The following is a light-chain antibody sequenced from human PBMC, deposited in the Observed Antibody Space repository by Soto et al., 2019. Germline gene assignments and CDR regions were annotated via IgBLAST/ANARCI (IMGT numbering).Light chain of an antibody. Sequence: QSVLTQPASVSGSPGQSITISCTGTSSDVGSYNLVPWYQQHPGKAPKLMIYEVSKRPSGVSNRFSGSKSGNTASLTISGLQAEDEADYYCCSYAGSSTYVFGTGTKVTV. V-gene: IGLV2-23*02. CDR1: SSDVGSYNL. J-gene: IGLJ1*01. CDR3: CSYAGSSTYV. CDR2: EVS.